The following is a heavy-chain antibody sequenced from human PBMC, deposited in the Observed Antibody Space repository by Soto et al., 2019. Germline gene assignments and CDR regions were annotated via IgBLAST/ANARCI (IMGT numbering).Heavy chain of an antibody. Sequence: PGGSLRLSCAVSGFTFRAYWIHWVRQVPGKGLTWVPRISDDGSTATYADSVKGRFVISRDNAKNSLYLEMNTLRVDDSGLYYCARGPRVSSTGTGAHWGRGTLVTVSS. CDR1: GFTFRAYW. J-gene: IGHJ4*02. D-gene: IGHD1-1*01. V-gene: IGHV3-74*01. CDR3: ARGPRVSSTGTGAH. CDR2: ISDDGSTA.